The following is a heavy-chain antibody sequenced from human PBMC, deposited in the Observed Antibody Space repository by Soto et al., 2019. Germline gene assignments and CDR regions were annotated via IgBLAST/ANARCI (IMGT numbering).Heavy chain of an antibody. D-gene: IGHD6-19*01. J-gene: IGHJ4*02. V-gene: IGHV4-30-4*01. CDR3: ARVPYSSDWYFNY. Sequence: SETLSLTCTVSGGSISSGDYYWSWIRQPPGKGLEWIGYIHYSGSTYYNPSLKSRVTMSVDTSKNQFSLTLSSVTAADTAVYYCARVPYSSDWYFNYWGQGTLVTVSS. CDR1: GGSISSGDYY. CDR2: IHYSGST.